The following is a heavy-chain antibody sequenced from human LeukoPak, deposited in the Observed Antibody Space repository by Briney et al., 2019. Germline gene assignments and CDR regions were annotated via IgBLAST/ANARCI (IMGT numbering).Heavy chain of an antibody. CDR3: ARTQEAGYSSGRYDSYYYYYMDV. CDR2: INPNSGGT. Sequence: ASVKVSCKASGYTFTGYYVHWVRQAPGQGLEWMGWINPNSGGTKYAQKFQGRVTMTRNTSISTAYMELSRLRSDDTAVFYCARTQEAGYSSGRYDSYYYYYMDVWGKGTTVTISS. D-gene: IGHD6-19*01. CDR1: GYTFTGYY. V-gene: IGHV1-2*02. J-gene: IGHJ6*03.